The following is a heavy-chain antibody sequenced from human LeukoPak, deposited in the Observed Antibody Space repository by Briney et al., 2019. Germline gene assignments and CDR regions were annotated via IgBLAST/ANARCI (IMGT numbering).Heavy chain of an antibody. Sequence: QPGGSLRLSCAASGFTFSSYAMSWVRQAPGKGLEWVSVISGSGVYTYYADSVKGRFTISRDNSKNTLYLQMNSLRAEDTAVYYCAKVSSYGPRGSDFDYWGQGTLVTVSS. D-gene: IGHD5-18*01. J-gene: IGHJ4*02. V-gene: IGHV3-23*01. CDR1: GFTFSSYA. CDR2: ISGSGVYT. CDR3: AKVSSYGPRGSDFDY.